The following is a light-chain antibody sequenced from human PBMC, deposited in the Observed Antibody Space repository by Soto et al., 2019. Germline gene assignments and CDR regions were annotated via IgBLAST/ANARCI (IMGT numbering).Light chain of an antibody. CDR1: QSVSSSY. CDR2: GAS. Sequence: EIGLTQSPGTLSLSPGERATLSCSASQSVSSSYLAWSQQKPGQAPRLLIYGASSRATGIPDRFSGSGSGTDFTLTISRLEPEDFAVYYCQQYGSSPGFTFGPGTKVDIK. CDR3: QQYGSSPGFT. J-gene: IGKJ3*01. V-gene: IGKV3-20*01.